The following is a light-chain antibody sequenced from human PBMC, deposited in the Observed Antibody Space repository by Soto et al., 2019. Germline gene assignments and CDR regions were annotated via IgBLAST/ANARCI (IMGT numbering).Light chain of an antibody. V-gene: IGKV3-20*01. J-gene: IGKJ5*01. Sequence: EIVLTQSPGTLSLSPGERATLSCRASQNVSSSYLAWYQQKSGQAPRLLIYGASSRATGIPDRFSGSGSGTDFTLTISRLEPEDFAVYYCQQYGSSVTFGQGTRLEI. CDR2: GAS. CDR1: QNVSSSY. CDR3: QQYGSSVT.